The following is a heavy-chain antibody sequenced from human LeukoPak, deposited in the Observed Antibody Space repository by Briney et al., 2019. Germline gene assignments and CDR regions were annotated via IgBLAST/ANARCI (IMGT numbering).Heavy chain of an antibody. Sequence: ASVKVSCKASGYTFTGYYMHWVRQAPGQGLEWMGWINPNSCGTNYAQKFQGRVTMTRDTSISTAYMELSRLRSDDTAVYYCARIKGSSSWSIYYFDYWGQGTLVTVSS. V-gene: IGHV1-2*02. CDR3: ARIKGSSSWSIYYFDY. J-gene: IGHJ4*02. CDR2: INPNSCGT. CDR1: GYTFTGYY. D-gene: IGHD6-13*01.